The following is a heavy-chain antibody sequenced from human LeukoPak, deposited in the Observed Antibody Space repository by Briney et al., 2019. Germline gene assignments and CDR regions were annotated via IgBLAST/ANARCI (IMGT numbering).Heavy chain of an antibody. J-gene: IGHJ6*02. V-gene: IGHV5-51*01. CDR3: ATNGGGYENYYYYCMDV. Sequence: GESLKISCQGSGYSFTSYWIGWVRQMPGKGLEWMGIIYPCDSDTSYSPSFQGQVTISADKSISTAYLQWSSLKASDTAMYYCATNGGGYENYYYYCMDVWGQGTTVTVSS. D-gene: IGHD5-12*01. CDR1: GYSFTSYW. CDR2: IYPCDSDT.